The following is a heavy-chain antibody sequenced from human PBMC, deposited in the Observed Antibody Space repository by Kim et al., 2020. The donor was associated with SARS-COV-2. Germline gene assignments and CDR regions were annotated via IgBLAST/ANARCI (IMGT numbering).Heavy chain of an antibody. CDR1: GFTFDDYA. Sequence: GGSLRLSCAASGFTFDDYAMHWVRQAPGKGLEWVSGISWNSGSIGYADSVKGRFTISRDNAKNSLYLQMNSLRAEDTALYYCVYGSGSLGLDYWGQGTLVTVSS. CDR3: VYGSGSLGLDY. V-gene: IGHV3-9*01. J-gene: IGHJ4*02. CDR2: ISWNSGSI. D-gene: IGHD3-10*01.